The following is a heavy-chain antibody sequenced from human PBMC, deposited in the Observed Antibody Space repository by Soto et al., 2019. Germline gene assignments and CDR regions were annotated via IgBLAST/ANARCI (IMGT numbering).Heavy chain of an antibody. J-gene: IGHJ4*02. V-gene: IGHV3-30-3*02. Sequence: SAVKRNRADSGVRLISFAMHWVRQAPGKGLEWVATTSYDGLNTFYGESVRGRFSISRDTSKNTLFLQMDSLKTEDTAVYFCAKSSSGLRDYFDSWGRGTLVTVS. CDR3: AKSSSGLRDYFDS. D-gene: IGHD3-10*01. CDR2: TSYDGLNT. CDR1: GVRLISFA.